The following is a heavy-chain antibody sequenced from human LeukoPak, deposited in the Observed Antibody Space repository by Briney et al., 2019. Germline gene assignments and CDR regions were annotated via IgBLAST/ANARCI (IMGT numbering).Heavy chain of an antibody. CDR2: IKTSVDSA. CDR3: ARDPRIVVVPAASIDYFQH. D-gene: IGHD2-2*01. CDR1: GYTFTNYF. J-gene: IGHJ1*01. V-gene: IGHV1-46*01. Sequence: ASVKVSCKASGYTFTNYFIHWVRQAPGQGLEWMGLIKTSVDSASYAQSFQGRVTMTRDTSTSTVYMELSSLRSEDTAVYYCARDPRIVVVPAASIDYFQHWGQGTLVTVSS.